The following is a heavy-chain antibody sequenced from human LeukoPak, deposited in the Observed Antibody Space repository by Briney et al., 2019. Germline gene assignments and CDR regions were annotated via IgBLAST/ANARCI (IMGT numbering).Heavy chain of an antibody. Sequence: GGSLRLSCAASGFTFSSYAMSWVRQAPGKGLEWVSAISGSGSSTYYADSVKGRFTISRDNSKNTLYLQMNSLRVEDTAVYYCAKVKRNYSWLVDYWGQGTLVTVSS. CDR3: AKVKRNYSWLVDY. D-gene: IGHD5-24*01. J-gene: IGHJ4*02. CDR2: ISGSGSST. CDR1: GFTFSSYA. V-gene: IGHV3-23*01.